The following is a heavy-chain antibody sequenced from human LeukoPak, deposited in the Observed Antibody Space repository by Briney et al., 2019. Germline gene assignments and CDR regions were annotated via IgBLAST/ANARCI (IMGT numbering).Heavy chain of an antibody. CDR3: ARPSRNCGGGNCFWD. J-gene: IGHJ4*02. Sequence: SETLSLTCTVSGGSISSSSYYWGWVRQPPGKGLEWIASIHHSGSTYYNPSLKSRVTISVDMSNNQFSLRLHPMTAAVTAVYYCARPSRNCGGGNCFWDWVQGTLVSVSS. V-gene: IGHV4-39*07. D-gene: IGHD2-15*01. CDR1: GGSISSSSYY. CDR2: IHHSGST.